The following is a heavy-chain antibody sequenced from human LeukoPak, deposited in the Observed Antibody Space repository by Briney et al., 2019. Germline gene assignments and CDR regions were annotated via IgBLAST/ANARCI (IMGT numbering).Heavy chain of an antibody. CDR2: IYYSGST. CDR1: GGSISSGGYY. CDR3: ARYYDGDPDY. V-gene: IGHV4-31*03. D-gene: IGHD4-17*01. J-gene: IGHJ4*02. Sequence: PSETLSLTCTVPGGSISSGGYYWSWIRQHPGKGLEWIGYIYYSGSTYYNPSLKSRVTISVDTSKNQFSLKLSSVTAADTAVYYCARYYDGDPDYWGQGTLVTVSS.